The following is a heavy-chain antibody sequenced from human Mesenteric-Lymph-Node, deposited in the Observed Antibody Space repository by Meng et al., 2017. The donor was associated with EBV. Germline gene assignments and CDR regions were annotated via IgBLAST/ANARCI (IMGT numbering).Heavy chain of an antibody. CDR3: ARYGCSGGSCYPYFDY. Sequence: VEGLLEPSETLSPTCAVYGGSFSGYYWGWIRQPPGKGLEWIGEINPSGSTNYNSSLKSRVTMSVDTSKNQFSLKLSSVTAADTAVYYCARYGCSGGSCYPYFDYWGQGTLVTVSS. V-gene: IGHV4-34*01. CDR2: INPSGST. CDR1: GGSFSGYY. D-gene: IGHD2-15*01. J-gene: IGHJ4*02.